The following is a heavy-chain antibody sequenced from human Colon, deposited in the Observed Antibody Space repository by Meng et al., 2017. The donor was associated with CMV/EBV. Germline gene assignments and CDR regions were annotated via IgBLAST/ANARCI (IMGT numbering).Heavy chain of an antibody. Sequence: GESLKISCAASGFTFTSYWMSWVRQAPGEGLEWVANIKQDGSETYYVDSVKGRFTISRDNAKNSLYLQMNSLSAEDTAVYYCARGASASYRTPPGYWGQGTLVTVSS. V-gene: IGHV3-7*01. D-gene: IGHD1-26*01. CDR3: ARGASASYRTPPGY. CDR1: GFTFTSYW. J-gene: IGHJ4*02. CDR2: IKQDGSET.